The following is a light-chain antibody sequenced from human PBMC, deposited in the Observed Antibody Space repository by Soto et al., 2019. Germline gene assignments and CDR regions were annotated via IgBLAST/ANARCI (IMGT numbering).Light chain of an antibody. CDR1: QSLSSSY. V-gene: IGKV3-20*01. CDR3: LQYASPLYT. Sequence: EIVLTQSPGSLSLSPGDRATLSCRASQSLSSSYLAWYQLRPGQAPRLLIYGAYNRATGLPDRFSGSGSGTDFTLTISRLEPEDFAVYFCLQYASPLYTFGQGTKLEI. J-gene: IGKJ2*01. CDR2: GAY.